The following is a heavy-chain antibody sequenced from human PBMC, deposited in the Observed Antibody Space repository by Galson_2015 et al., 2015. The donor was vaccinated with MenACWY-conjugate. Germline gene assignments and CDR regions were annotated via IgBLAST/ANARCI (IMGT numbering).Heavy chain of an antibody. D-gene: IGHD6-13*01. CDR1: GYTFTSND. V-gene: IGHV1-8*02. Sequence: SVKVSCKASGYTFTSNDLNWVRQASGQGLEWVGWMNPSSGRSGSAKKLQGRVTLTRDTSISTAYIELTSLTSEDTAVYYCARHRQSSNWYGDAFDIWGQGTTVTVSS. J-gene: IGHJ3*02. CDR3: ARHRQSSNWYGDAFDI. CDR2: MNPSSGRS.